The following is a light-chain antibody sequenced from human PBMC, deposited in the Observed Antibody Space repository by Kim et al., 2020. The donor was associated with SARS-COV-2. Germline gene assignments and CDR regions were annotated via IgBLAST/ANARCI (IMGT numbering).Light chain of an antibody. CDR1: QSISSR. V-gene: IGKV1-5*01. J-gene: IGKJ2*01. CDR2: KAS. CDR3: QQYNSYLYT. Sequence: DIQMTQSPSTLSASVGDRVTITCRASQSISSRLAWYQQKPGKAPKLLIYKASNLETGVPSRFSGSGSGTEFTLTISSLQPDDFATYYCQQYNSYLYTFGQGTKVDIK.